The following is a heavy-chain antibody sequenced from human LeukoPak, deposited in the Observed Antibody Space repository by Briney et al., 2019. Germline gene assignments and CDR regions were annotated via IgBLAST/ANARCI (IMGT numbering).Heavy chain of an antibody. J-gene: IGHJ4*02. CDR3: ASHCSSTSCYGSLNY. Sequence: SGGSLRLSCAASGFTFSSYSMNWVRQAPGKGLEWVSYISSSSSTIYYADSVKGRFTISRDNAKNSLYLQVNSLRAEDTAVYYCASHCSSTSCYGSLNYWGQGTLVTVSS. CDR1: GFTFSSYS. CDR2: ISSSSSTI. V-gene: IGHV3-48*01. D-gene: IGHD2-2*01.